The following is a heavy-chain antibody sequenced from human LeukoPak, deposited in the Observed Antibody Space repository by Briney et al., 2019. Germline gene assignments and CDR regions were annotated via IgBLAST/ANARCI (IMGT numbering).Heavy chain of an antibody. Sequence: GGSLRLSCATSGFTFSSYAMHWVRQAPGKGLEWVAVISYDGSNKYYADSVKGRFTISRDNSKNTLYLQMNSLRAEDTAVYYCAREAFAAGKNFDYWGQGTQVTVSS. J-gene: IGHJ4*02. D-gene: IGHD3-10*01. CDR2: ISYDGSNK. CDR1: GFTFSSYA. CDR3: AREAFAAGKNFDY. V-gene: IGHV3-30-3*01.